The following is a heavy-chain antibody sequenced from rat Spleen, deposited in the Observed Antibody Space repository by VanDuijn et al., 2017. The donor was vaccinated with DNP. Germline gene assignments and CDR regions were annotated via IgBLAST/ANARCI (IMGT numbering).Heavy chain of an antibody. Sequence: EVQLVESGGGLVQPGRSLKLSCAASGFTFSDYNMAWVRQAPKKGLEWVATIIYDGSRTYYRDSVKGRFTISRDNAKSSLYLQMNSLRSEDTATYYCARHRVMYTTATGFAYWGQGTLVTVSS. V-gene: IGHV5S10*01. J-gene: IGHJ3*01. CDR2: IIYDGSRT. CDR3: ARHRVMYTTATGFAY. D-gene: IGHD1-6*01. CDR1: GFTFSDYN.